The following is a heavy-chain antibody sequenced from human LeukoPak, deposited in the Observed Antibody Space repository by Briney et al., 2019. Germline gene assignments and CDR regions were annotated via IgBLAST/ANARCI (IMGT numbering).Heavy chain of an antibody. CDR3: ASCISPTSFDY. J-gene: IGHJ4*02. Sequence: GGSLRLSCAASGFTFSSYAMHWVRQARGKGVEWVAVISYDGSNKYYADSVKGRFTISRDNSKNTLYLQMNSLRAEDTAVYYCASCISPTSFDYWGQGTLVTVSS. CDR1: GFTFSSYA. CDR2: ISYDGSNK. V-gene: IGHV3-30-3*01.